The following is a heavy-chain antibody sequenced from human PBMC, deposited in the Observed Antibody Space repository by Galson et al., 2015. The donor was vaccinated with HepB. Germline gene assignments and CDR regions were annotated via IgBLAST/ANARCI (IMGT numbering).Heavy chain of an antibody. CDR3: ARGLVAAAGTMDY. V-gene: IGHV3-30-3*01. CDR2: ISYDGSNK. CDR1: GFTFSSYA. Sequence: SLRLSCAASGFTFSSYAMHWVRQAPGKGLEWVAVISYDGSNKYYADSVKGRFTISRDNSKNTLYLQMNSLRAEDTAVYYCARGLVAAAGTMDYWGQGTLVTVSS. D-gene: IGHD6-13*01. J-gene: IGHJ4*02.